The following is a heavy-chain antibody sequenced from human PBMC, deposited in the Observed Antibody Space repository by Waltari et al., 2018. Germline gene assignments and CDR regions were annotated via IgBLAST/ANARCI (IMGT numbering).Heavy chain of an antibody. CDR2: IYYSGST. J-gene: IGHJ3*02. V-gene: IGHV4-39*07. Sequence: QLQLQESGPGLVKPSETLSLTCTVSGGSISSSSYYWGWIRQPPGKGLEWIGSIYYSGSTYYNPSLKSRVTISVDTSKNQFSLKLSSVTAADTAVYYCAREEDIVVVPAAMSAFDIWGQGTMVTVSS. D-gene: IGHD2-2*01. CDR3: AREEDIVVVPAAMSAFDI. CDR1: GGSISSSSYY.